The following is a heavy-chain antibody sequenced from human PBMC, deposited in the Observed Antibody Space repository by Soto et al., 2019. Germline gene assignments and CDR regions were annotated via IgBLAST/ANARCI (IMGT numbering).Heavy chain of an antibody. CDR2: FDPEDGET. V-gene: IGHV1-24*01. CDR1: GYTLTELS. D-gene: IGHD5-18*01. CDR3: ATQSSYGFFDP. Sequence: GAPVKVSCKVSGYTLTELSMHWVRQAPGKGLEWMGGFDPEDGETIYAQKFQGRVTMTEDTSADTAYMELSSLRSEDTAVYYCATQSSYGFFDPWGQGTLVTVSS. J-gene: IGHJ5*02.